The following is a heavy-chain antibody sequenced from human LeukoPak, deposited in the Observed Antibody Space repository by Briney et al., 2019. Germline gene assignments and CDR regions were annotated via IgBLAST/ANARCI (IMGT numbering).Heavy chain of an antibody. J-gene: IGHJ5*02. D-gene: IGHD3-16*01. CDR3: ARFTPQGYGWGGYNRFDP. CDR2: IYYSGST. V-gene: IGHV4-34*11. Sequence: PSETLSLTCAVYGGSFSGYYWGWIRQPPGKGLEWIGSIYYSGSTYYNPSLKSRVTISLDTSKNQFSLNLTSVTAADTAVYYCARFTPQGYGWGGYNRFDPWGQGTLVTVSS. CDR1: GGSFSGYY.